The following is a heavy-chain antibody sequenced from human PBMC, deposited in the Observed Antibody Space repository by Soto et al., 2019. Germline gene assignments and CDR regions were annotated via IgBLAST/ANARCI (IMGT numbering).Heavy chain of an antibody. CDR2: IYYSGST. J-gene: IGHJ4*02. Sequence: SETLSLTCTVSGGSISRGGYSWSWIRQNPGKGLEWIGYIYYSGSTYYNPSLKSRVTISVDRSKNQFSLKLSSVTAADTAVYYCARGLRSEEAAAQTSPQFDYWGQGTLVTVSS. CDR3: ARGLRSEEAAAQTSPQFDY. CDR1: GGSISRGGYS. V-gene: IGHV4-31*03. D-gene: IGHD6-13*01.